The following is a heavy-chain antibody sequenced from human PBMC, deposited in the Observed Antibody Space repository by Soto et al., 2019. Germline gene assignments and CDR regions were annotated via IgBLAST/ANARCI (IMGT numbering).Heavy chain of an antibody. Sequence: GGSLRLSCAASGFPFGENAMSWVRRAPGKGLEWVSGISDSGATTYYADSVRGRFTISRDNSKNTLYLQMKSLRAEDSASYYCAKEDTSSGSLDYWGQGALVTVSS. CDR2: ISDSGATT. D-gene: IGHD6-19*01. CDR3: AKEDTSSGSLDY. J-gene: IGHJ4*02. V-gene: IGHV3-23*01. CDR1: GFPFGENA.